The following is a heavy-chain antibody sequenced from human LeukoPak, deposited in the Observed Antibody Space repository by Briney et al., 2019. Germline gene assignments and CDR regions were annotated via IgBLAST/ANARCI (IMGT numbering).Heavy chain of an antibody. V-gene: IGHV4-39*01. J-gene: IGHJ4*02. CDR1: GDSISGTTYF. CDR2: MHYSGGS. Sequence: PSETLSLTCVVSGDSISGTTYFWGWIRQPPGKGLESIGTMHYSGGSDYNPSLKSRVTISLDTSKNQFSLKLSSVTAADTAVYYCARLRPYIAAAGTGDYWGQGTLVTASS. D-gene: IGHD6-13*01. CDR3: ARLRPYIAAAGTGDY.